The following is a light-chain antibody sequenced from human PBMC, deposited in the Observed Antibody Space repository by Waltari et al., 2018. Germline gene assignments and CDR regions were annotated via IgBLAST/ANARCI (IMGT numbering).Light chain of an antibody. Sequence: DIQMTQSPSSVSASVGDRVTISCRASRNINNYLNWYQQKPGKAPNLLIYDASSLQSGVPSRFSGSGSGTEFTLIISGLQPEDFATYYCQQSYSTRRFGQGTKVEI. CDR2: DAS. J-gene: IGKJ2*03. CDR1: RNINNY. V-gene: IGKV1-39*01. CDR3: QQSYSTRR.